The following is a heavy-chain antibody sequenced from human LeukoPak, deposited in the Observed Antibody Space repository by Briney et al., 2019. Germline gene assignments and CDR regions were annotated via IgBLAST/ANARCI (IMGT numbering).Heavy chain of an antibody. CDR2: IWYDGSNK. CDR1: GFTFSSYG. J-gene: IGHJ4*02. CDR3: AKSPAEGGATISYFDY. Sequence: GGSLRLSRAASGFTFSSYGMHWVRQAPGKGLEWVAVIWYDGSNKYYADSVKGRFTISRDNSKNTLYLQMNSLRAEDTAVYYCAKSPAEGGATISYFDYWGQGTLVTVCS. D-gene: IGHD5-12*01. V-gene: IGHV3-33*06.